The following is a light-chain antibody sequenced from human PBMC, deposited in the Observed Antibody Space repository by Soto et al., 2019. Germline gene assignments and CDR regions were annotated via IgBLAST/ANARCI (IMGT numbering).Light chain of an antibody. CDR2: TDY. J-gene: IGLJ3*02. V-gene: IGLV1-44*01. Sequence: QSVLTQPPSASGTPGQRVIISCSGSNSNIGTYTVNWYQQLPGTAPKLLIYTDYQRPSGVPDRCSGSRSGTSASLAISGLQSEDEADYYCASWDDSLSGGVFGGGTQLTVL. CDR3: ASWDDSLSGGV. CDR1: NSNIGTYT.